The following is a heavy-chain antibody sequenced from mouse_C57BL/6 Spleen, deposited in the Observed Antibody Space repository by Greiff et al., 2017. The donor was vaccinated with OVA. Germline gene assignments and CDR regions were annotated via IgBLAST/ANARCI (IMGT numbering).Heavy chain of an antibody. CDR3: ARNDGYYSYAMDD. V-gene: IGHV5-17*01. CDR1: GFTFSDYG. Sequence: EVQLVESGGGLVKPGGSLKLSCAASGFTFSDYGMHWVRQAPEKGLEWVAYISRGSSTVYYADTVKGRFTISRDNAKNTLFLQMTSLRSEDTAMYYCARNDGYYSYAMDDWGQGTSVTVSS. J-gene: IGHJ4*01. D-gene: IGHD2-3*01. CDR2: ISRGSSTV.